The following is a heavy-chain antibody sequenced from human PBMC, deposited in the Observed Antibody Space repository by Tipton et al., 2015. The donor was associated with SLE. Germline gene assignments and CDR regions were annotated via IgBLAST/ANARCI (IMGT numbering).Heavy chain of an antibody. D-gene: IGHD3-22*01. V-gene: IGHV4-39*07. CDR2: IFYGGST. CDR1: GDSISGSDYF. CDR3: ARHPEFYDSSSPGDY. Sequence: TLSLTCTVSGDSISGSDYFWGWIRQPPGKGLEWIGSIFYGGSTYYNPSLKSRVTISVDTSKKQFSLSLTSVTAADTAVYYCARHPEFYDSSSPGDYWGQGTLVTVSS. J-gene: IGHJ4*02.